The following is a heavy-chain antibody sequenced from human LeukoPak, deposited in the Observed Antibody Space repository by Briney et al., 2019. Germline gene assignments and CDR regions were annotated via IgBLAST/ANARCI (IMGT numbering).Heavy chain of an antibody. J-gene: IGHJ4*02. CDR1: GFTFSNYN. Sequence: PGGSLRLSRAASGFTFSNYNMNWVRQAPGKGLEWVSYISSSSSTIHYADSVKGRFTISRDNAKNSLYLQMNSLRAEDTAVYYCARDFLEDGYWGQGTLVTVSS. D-gene: IGHD3-3*01. CDR2: ISSSSSTI. CDR3: ARDFLEDGY. V-gene: IGHV3-48*01.